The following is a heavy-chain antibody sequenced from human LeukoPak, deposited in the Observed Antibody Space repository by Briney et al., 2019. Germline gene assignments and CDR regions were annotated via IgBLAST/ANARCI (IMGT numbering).Heavy chain of an antibody. CDR3: ARERRYDAFSSSPTNWFDP. CDR1: GYTFTSYD. CDR2: MNPNSGNT. D-gene: IGHD6-13*01. Sequence: ASVKVSCKASGYTFTSYDINWVRQATGQGLEWMGWMNPNSGNTGYAQKFQGRVTMTRNTSISTAYMELSSLRSDDTAVYYCARERRYDAFSSSPTNWFDPWGQGTLVTVSS. J-gene: IGHJ5*02. V-gene: IGHV1-8*01.